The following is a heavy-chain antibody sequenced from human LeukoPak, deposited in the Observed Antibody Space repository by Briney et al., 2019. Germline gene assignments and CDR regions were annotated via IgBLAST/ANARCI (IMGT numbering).Heavy chain of an antibody. V-gene: IGHV3-20*04. CDR3: VKDLSSYWYSLDY. CDR2: INWDGTNT. CDR1: GGTTDDYG. D-gene: IGHD6-13*01. Sequence: PGGSLRLSCAASGGTTDDYGMSWVRQAPGKGLEWVSGINWDGTNTYYAESVKGRFTISRDSAEKSLYLQMNSLRDDDTALYYCVKDLSSYWYSLDYWGQGTLVTVSS. J-gene: IGHJ4*02.